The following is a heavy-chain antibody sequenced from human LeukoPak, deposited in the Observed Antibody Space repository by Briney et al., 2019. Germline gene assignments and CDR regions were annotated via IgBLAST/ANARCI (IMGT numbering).Heavy chain of an antibody. V-gene: IGHV3-74*01. CDR2: INGDGSST. Sequence: PGGSLRLSCAASGFTFSSYWMHWVRQAPGKGLVWVSRINGDGSSTAYADSVKGRFTISRDNAKNTLYLQTNSLRAEDTAVYYCARDLYYYDSSGYYLSYAFDIWGQGTMVTVSS. CDR1: GFTFSSYW. CDR3: ARDLYYYDSSGYYLSYAFDI. D-gene: IGHD3-22*01. J-gene: IGHJ3*02.